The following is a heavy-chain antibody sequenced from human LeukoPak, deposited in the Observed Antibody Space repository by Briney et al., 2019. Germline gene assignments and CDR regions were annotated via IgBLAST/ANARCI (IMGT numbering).Heavy chain of an antibody. CDR2: VNQGGTQK. CDR3: AREHYFYYLDA. Sequence: PGGTLRLSCAASGFTFSTYGMSWVRQAPGKGLEWVAIVNQGGTQKYYVDSVKGRFTISRDNAENSLYLQMNSLRAEDTAVYYCAREHYFYYLDAWGKGTTVTVSS. V-gene: IGHV3-7*01. J-gene: IGHJ6*03. CDR1: GFTFSTYG.